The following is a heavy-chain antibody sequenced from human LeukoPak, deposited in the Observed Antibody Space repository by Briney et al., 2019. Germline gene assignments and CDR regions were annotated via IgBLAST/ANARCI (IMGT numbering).Heavy chain of an antibody. V-gene: IGHV4-59*01. D-gene: IGHD5-12*01. CDR2: VFNNGGT. CDR1: GGSIGSYH. CDR3: VASYGGYVLDY. J-gene: IGHJ4*02. Sequence: SETLSLTCSVSGGSIGSYHWNWIRQPSGEGLEWIGIVFNNGGTKHNPSLKSRVAISVDTSKNQFALKLSSVTAADTAVYYCVASYGGYVLDYWGQGALVIVSS.